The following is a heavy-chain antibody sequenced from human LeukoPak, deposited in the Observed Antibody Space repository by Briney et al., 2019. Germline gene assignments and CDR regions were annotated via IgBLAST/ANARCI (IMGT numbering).Heavy chain of an antibody. V-gene: IGHV4-39*01. CDR2: IYSSGST. CDR1: GGSISSSSYY. CDR3: ARHSRSGYSGYENAFDI. D-gene: IGHD5-12*01. J-gene: IGHJ3*02. Sequence: SETLSLTCTVSGGSISSSSYYWGWIRQPAGKGLEWIGSIYSSGSTYYNPSLKSRVTISVDTSKNQFSLKLSSVTAADTAVYYCARHSRSGYSGYENAFDIWGQGTMVTVSS.